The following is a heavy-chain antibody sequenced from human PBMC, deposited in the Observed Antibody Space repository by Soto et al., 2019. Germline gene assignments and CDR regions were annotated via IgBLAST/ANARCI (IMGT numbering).Heavy chain of an antibody. CDR1: GGSISSGGYY. J-gene: IGHJ4*02. V-gene: IGHV4-31*03. CDR3: ARIRSMVRGVIKGPIDY. D-gene: IGHD3-10*01. CDR2: IYYSGRT. Sequence: QVQLQESGPGLVKPSQTLSLTCTVSGGSISSGGYYWSWIRQHPGKGLEWIGYIYYSGRTYYNPSLKSRVTISVDTSKNQFSLKLRSVTAADTAVYYCARIRSMVRGVIKGPIDYWGQGTLVTVSS.